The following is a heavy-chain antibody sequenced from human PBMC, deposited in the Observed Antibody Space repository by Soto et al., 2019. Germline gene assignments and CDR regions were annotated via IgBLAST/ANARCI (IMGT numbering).Heavy chain of an antibody. CDR1: GGSISSYY. CDR2: IYYSGST. V-gene: IGHV4-59*01. CDR3: ARGAAAGTLDY. D-gene: IGHD6-13*01. Sequence: PSETLSLTCTVSGGSISSYYWSWIRQPPGKGLEWIGYIYYSGSTNYNPSLKSRVTISVDTSKNQFSLKLSSVTAADTAVYYCARGAAAGTLDYWGQGTLVTVSS. J-gene: IGHJ4*02.